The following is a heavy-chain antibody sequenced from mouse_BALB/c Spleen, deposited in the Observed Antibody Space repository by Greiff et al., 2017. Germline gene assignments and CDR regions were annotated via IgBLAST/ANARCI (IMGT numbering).Heavy chain of an antibody. CDR3: ARLGGNFSMDY. CDR1: GFTFSSFG. J-gene: IGHJ4*01. CDR2: ISSGSSTI. D-gene: IGHD2-1*01. Sequence: DVKLVESGGGLVQPGGSRKLSCAASGFTFSSFGMHWVRQAPEKGLEWVAYISSGSSTIYYADTVKGRFTISRDNPKNTLFLQMTSLRSEDTAMYYCARLGGNFSMDYWGQGTSVTVSS. V-gene: IGHV5-17*02.